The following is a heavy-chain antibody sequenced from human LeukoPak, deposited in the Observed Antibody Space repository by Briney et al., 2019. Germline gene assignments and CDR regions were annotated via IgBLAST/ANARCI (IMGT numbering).Heavy chain of an antibody. CDR2: ISAYNGNT. Sequence: ASVKVSCRASGYTFTSHGISWVRQAPGQGLEWMGWISAYNGNTNYAQNLQGRVTMTTETSTSTAYMELSSLIFDDTAVYYCARHHSSGWPLDAFDIWGQGTMVTVSS. CDR3: ARHHSSGWPLDAFDI. V-gene: IGHV1-18*01. D-gene: IGHD6-19*01. CDR1: GYTFTSHG. J-gene: IGHJ3*02.